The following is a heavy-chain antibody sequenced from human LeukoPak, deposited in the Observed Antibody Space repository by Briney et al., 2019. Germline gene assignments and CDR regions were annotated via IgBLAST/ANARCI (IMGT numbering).Heavy chain of an antibody. J-gene: IGHJ4*02. CDR2: ISSSSSYI. CDR1: GFTFSSYS. D-gene: IGHD3-10*01. V-gene: IGHV3-21*01. CDR3: ARSGLLEEFDY. Sequence: EGSLRLSCAASGFTFSSYSMNWVRQAPGKGLEWVSSISSSSSYIYYADSVKGRFTISRDNAKNSLYLQMNSLRAEDTAVYYCARSGLLEEFDYWGQGTLVTVSS.